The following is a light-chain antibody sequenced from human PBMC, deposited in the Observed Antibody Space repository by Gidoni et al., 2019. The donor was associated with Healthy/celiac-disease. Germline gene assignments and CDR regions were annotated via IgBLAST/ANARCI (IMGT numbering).Light chain of an antibody. J-gene: IGLJ3*02. CDR2: GNS. V-gene: IGLV1-40*01. CDR3: QSYDSSLSAWV. Sequence: QSVLPQPPSVSGAPGQRVTISCTGSSSNIGAGYDVNWYQQLPGTAPKLLIYGNSNRPSGVPDRFSGSKSGTSASLAITGLQAEDEADYYCQSYDSSLSAWVFGGGTKLTVL. CDR1: SSNIGAGYD.